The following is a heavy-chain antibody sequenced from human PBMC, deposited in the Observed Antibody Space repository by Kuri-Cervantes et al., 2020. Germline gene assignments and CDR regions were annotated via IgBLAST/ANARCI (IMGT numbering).Heavy chain of an antibody. D-gene: IGHD6-19*01. V-gene: IGHV3-15*01. CDR2: IKSKTDGGTT. CDR1: GFTFGNAW. CDR3: ARVGRYSSGWYASVDY. Sequence: GESLKISCAASGFTFGNAWMSWVRLAPGKGLEWVGRIKSKTDGGTTDYAAPVKGRFTISRDDSKNTLYLQMNSLKTEDTAVYYCARVGRYSSGWYASVDYWGQGTLVTVSS. J-gene: IGHJ4*02.